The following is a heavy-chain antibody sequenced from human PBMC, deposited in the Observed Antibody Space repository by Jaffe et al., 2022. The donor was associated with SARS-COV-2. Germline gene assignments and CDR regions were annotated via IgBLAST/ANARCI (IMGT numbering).Heavy chain of an antibody. D-gene: IGHD5-12*01. CDR2: ISWNSGSI. J-gene: IGHJ6*02. CDR3: AKSGGYALWGYYYYYGMDV. CDR1: GFTFDDYA. V-gene: IGHV3-9*01. Sequence: EVQLVESGGGLVQPGRSLRLSCAASGFTFDDYAMHWVRQAPGKGLEWVSGISWNSGSIGYADSVKGRFTISRDNAKNSLYLQMNSLRAEDTALYYCAKSGGYALWGYYYYYGMDVWGQGTTVTVSS.